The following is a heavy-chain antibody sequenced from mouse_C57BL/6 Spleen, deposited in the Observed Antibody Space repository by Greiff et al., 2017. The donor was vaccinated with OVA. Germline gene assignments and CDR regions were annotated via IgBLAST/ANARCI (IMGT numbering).Heavy chain of an antibody. CDR2: IDPSDSYT. CDR1: GYTFTSYW. Sequence: QVQLQQPGAELVKPGASVKLSCKASGYTFTSYWMQWVNQRPGQGLEWIGEIDPSDSYTNYNQKFKGKATLTVDTSSSTAYMQLSSLTSEDSAVYYCARSDLDYWGQGTTLTVSS. V-gene: IGHV1-50*01. J-gene: IGHJ2*01. CDR3: ARSDLDY.